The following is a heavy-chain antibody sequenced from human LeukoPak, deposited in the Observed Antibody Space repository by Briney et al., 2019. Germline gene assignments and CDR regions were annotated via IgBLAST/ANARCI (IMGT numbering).Heavy chain of an antibody. D-gene: IGHD5-24*01. J-gene: IGHJ2*01. CDR2: FYYTGST. CDR1: GGSFSGYY. CDR3: ARVRRDGYNSHWYFDL. V-gene: IGHV4-34*01. Sequence: SETLSLTCAVYGGSFSGYYWGWIRQPPGKGLEWIGSFYYTGSTFYSPSLKSRVTISVDTSKNQFSLKLSSVTAADTAVYYCARVRRDGYNSHWYFDLWGRVTLVTVSS.